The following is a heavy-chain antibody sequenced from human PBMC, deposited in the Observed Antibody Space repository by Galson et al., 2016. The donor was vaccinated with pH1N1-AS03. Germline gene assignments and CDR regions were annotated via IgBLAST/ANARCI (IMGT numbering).Heavy chain of an antibody. Sequence: SVKVSCKVSGYTLSELSMYWVQQAPGKGLEWMGCFDREDGEAIYAQKFQGRLTVTEDRSTDTAYMELSSLRPEDTATYYCATDYDYWGQGTLVTVSS. CDR2: FDREDGEA. V-gene: IGHV1-24*01. CDR3: ATDYDY. CDR1: GYTLSELS. J-gene: IGHJ4*02.